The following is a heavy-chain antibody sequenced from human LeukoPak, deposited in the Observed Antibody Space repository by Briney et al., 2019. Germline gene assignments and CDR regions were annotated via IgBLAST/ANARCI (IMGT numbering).Heavy chain of an antibody. CDR3: ARDLSSIIAVAAPFDY. J-gene: IGHJ4*02. CDR1: GFIFNNYA. CDR2: ISWNSGSI. Sequence: GGSLRLSCAGSGFIFNNYAMHWVRQPPGKGLEWVSGISWNSGSIDYADSVKGRFTISRDNSKNTLYLQMNSLRAEDTAVYYCARDLSSIIAVAAPFDYWGQGTLVTVSS. V-gene: IGHV3-9*01. D-gene: IGHD6-19*01.